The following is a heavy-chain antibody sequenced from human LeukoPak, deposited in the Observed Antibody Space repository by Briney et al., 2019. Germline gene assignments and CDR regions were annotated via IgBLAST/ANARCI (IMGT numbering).Heavy chain of an antibody. CDR1: GFTFSSYS. J-gene: IGHJ6*03. CDR3: TSSWDDFWSGNYYYYMDV. Sequence: GGSLRLSCAASGFTFSSYSMNWVRQAPGKGLEWVGFIRSKAYGGTTEYAASVKGRFTISRDDSKSIAYLQMNSLKTEDTAVYYCTSSWDDFWSGNYYYYMDVWGKGTTVTVPS. V-gene: IGHV3-49*04. CDR2: IRSKAYGGTT. D-gene: IGHD3-3*01.